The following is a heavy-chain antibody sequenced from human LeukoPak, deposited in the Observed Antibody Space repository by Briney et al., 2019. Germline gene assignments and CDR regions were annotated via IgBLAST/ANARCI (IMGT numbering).Heavy chain of an antibody. Sequence: ASVKVSCKASGYTFTGYYMHWVRQAPGQGLEWMGWINPNSGGTNYAQKFQGRVTMTTDTSTSTAYMELRSLRSDDTAVYYCARGGNYDILTGYEPSYWGQGTLVTVSS. CDR1: GYTFTGYY. D-gene: IGHD3-9*01. CDR2: INPNSGGT. V-gene: IGHV1-2*02. CDR3: ARGGNYDILTGYEPSY. J-gene: IGHJ4*02.